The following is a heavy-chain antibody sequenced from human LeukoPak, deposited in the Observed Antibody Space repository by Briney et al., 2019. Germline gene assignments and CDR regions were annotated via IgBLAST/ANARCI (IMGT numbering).Heavy chain of an antibody. Sequence: ASVKVSCKASGYTFTSYDINWVRKATGQGLEWMGWMNPNTGNTGYALKFQGRVTMTRSTSISTAYMELSSLRSEDTAVYYCARGYCSRTSCWYSDYWGQGTLVTVSS. CDR2: MNPNTGNT. V-gene: IGHV1-8*01. CDR1: GYTFTSYD. J-gene: IGHJ4*02. CDR3: ARGYCSRTSCWYSDY. D-gene: IGHD2-2*01.